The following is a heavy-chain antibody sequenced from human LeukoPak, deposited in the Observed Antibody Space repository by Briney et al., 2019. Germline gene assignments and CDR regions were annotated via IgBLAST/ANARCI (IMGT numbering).Heavy chain of an antibody. V-gene: IGHV3-23*01. CDR2: ISGSGGNT. D-gene: IGHD3-3*01. CDR3: AKDAVSGAADP. J-gene: IGHJ5*02. Sequence: GGTLRLSCAASGFTFNTYGMSWVRQAPGKGLEWVSAISGSGGNTYYADFVKGRFTISRDNAKNILYLHMNSLSADDTAVYYCAKDAVSGAADPWGQGILVTVSS. CDR1: GFTFNTYG.